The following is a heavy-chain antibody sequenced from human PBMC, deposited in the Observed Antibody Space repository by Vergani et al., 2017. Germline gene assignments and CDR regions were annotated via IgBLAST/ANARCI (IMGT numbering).Heavy chain of an antibody. V-gene: IGHV1-69*01. CDR3: ARDGDDFGSVYLRHYYYCYFMDV. CDR1: VGTFRSYA. D-gene: IGHD3-3*01. J-gene: IGHJ6*03. CDR2: IIPIFGTA. Sequence: QVQLVQSGAELKKPGSSVKVPCKASVGTFRSYAISWVRQAPGQGLEWMGGIIPIFGTANYAQKFQGRVTITADEATSTAYMELSSLRSEDTAVYYCARDGDDFGSVYLRHYYYCYFMDVWGKGTTVTVSS.